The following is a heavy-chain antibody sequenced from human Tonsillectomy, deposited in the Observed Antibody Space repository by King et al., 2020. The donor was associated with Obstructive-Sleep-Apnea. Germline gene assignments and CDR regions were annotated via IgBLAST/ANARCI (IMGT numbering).Heavy chain of an antibody. CDR2: ISWNSGSI. J-gene: IGHJ3*02. V-gene: IGHV3-9*01. CDR1: GFTFDDYA. CDR3: AKVTVQGTRSLHGAFDI. Sequence: VQLVESGGGLVQPGRSLRLSCAASGFTFDDYAMHWVRQAPGKGLEWVSGISWNSGSIGYADSVKGRFTISRDNAKNSLYLQMNSLRAEDTALYYCAKVTVQGTRSLHGAFDIWGQGTMVTVSS. D-gene: IGHD4-17*01.